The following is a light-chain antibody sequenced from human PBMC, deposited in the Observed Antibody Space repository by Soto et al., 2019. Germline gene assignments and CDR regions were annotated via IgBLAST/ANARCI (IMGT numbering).Light chain of an antibody. V-gene: IGLV2-14*01. J-gene: IGLJ1*01. CDR2: DVS. CDR3: SSYTMSSTLLYV. CDR1: SSDVGGYNY. Sequence: QSALTQPASVSGSPGQSITISCTGTSSDVGGYNYVSWYQQHPGKAPKLMIYDVSNRPSGVSNRFSGSKSGNTASLTISGLQAEDEADYYCSSYTMSSTLLYVFGTGTKVTVL.